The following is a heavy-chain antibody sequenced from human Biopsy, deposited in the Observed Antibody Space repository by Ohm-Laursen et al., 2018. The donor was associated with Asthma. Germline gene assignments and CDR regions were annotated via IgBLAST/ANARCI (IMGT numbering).Heavy chain of an antibody. CDR1: GGTFNTYV. Sequence: SVKVSCKSLGGTFNTYVIGWVRQAPGQGLEWMGGINSVFGTTTYPQKFQVRATITADDSTSTVYMELSSLRSEDTAVYYCARKAGSCISRTCYSLDFWGQGTLVTVSS. CDR3: ARKAGSCISRTCYSLDF. D-gene: IGHD2-2*01. V-gene: IGHV1-69*13. CDR2: INSVFGTT. J-gene: IGHJ4*02.